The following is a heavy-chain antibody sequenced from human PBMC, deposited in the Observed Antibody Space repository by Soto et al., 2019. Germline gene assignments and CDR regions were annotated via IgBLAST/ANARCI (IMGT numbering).Heavy chain of an antibody. CDR3: ASHPRSGESRSYYYYYYGMDV. V-gene: IGHV1-69*13. CDR1: GGTFSSYA. Sequence: SVKVSCKASGGTFSSYAISWVRQAPGQGLEWMGGIIPIFGTANYAQKFQGRVTITADESTSTAYMELSSLRSEDTAVYYCASHPRSGESRSYYYYYYGMDVWGQGTTVTVSS. J-gene: IGHJ6*02. D-gene: IGHD1-26*01. CDR2: IIPIFGTA.